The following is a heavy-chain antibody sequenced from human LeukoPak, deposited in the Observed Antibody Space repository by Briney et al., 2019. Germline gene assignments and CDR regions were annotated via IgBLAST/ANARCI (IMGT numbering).Heavy chain of an antibody. CDR1: GYTFTGYY. D-gene: IGHD7-27*01. J-gene: IGHJ4*02. Sequence: ASVKVSSKASGYTFTGYYIHWVRQAPGHGLEWMGWINPNGGGTNYPQKFQGRVTITRDTSASTPSMALSRLRSYDTAVYPCARDWGSLTGDVGGVDYWGQGTLVTVSS. CDR2: INPNGGGT. CDR3: ARDWGSLTGDVGGVDY. V-gene: IGHV1-2*02.